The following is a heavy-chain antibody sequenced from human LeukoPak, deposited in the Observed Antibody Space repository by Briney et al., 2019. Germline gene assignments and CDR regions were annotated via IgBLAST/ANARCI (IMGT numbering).Heavy chain of an antibody. CDR2: ISFDSSNK. CDR1: GFKFSDFC. CDR3: AKDGDDGYRNTWFYFTN. J-gene: IGHJ1*01. D-gene: IGHD3-10*01. V-gene: IGHV3-30*18. Sequence: GRALRLSCVPSGFKFSDFCIHLVRQAPGTRLEGVAFISFDSSNKQYANSVRGRVTLSRDKYNSALYLEKNRLTAHDTAVYWCAKDGDDGYRNTWFYFTNWGQGMLVTVSS.